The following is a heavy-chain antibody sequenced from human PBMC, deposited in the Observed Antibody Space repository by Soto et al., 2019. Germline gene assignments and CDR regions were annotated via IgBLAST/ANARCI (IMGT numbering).Heavy chain of an antibody. D-gene: IGHD2-2*02. CDR2: ISGSGGST. J-gene: IGHJ6*03. V-gene: IGHV3-23*01. Sequence: GVSLRLSCAASGFTFSSYAMSWVRQAPGKGLEWVSAISGSGGSTYYADSVKGRFTISRDNSKNTLYLQMNSLRAEDAAVYYCAKGGCSSTSCYTGGYYYYYMDVWGKGTTVTVSS. CDR3: AKGGCSSTSCYTGGYYYYYMDV. CDR1: GFTFSSYA.